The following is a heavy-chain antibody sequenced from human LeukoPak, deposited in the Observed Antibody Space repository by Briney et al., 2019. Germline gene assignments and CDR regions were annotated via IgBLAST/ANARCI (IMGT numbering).Heavy chain of an antibody. Sequence: SETLSLTCTVSGGSISSYYWSWIRQPAGKGLEWIGRFSASGNGNYNPSLKSRLTISIDTSKNQFSLKLSSVTAADTAVYYCARDGRGLGFYYYYMDVWGKGTTVTVSS. CDR2: FSASGNG. V-gene: IGHV4-4*07. CDR1: GGSISSYY. J-gene: IGHJ6*03. CDR3: ARDGRGLGFYYYYMDV.